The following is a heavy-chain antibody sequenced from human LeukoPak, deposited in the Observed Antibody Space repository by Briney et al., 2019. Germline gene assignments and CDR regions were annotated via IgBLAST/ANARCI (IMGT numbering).Heavy chain of an antibody. Sequence: SQTLSLTCTVSGGSISSGSYYWSWIRQPAGKGLEWIGRIYTSGSTNYNPSLKSRVTISVDKSKNQFSLKLSSVTAADTAVYYCATQSATYCYYYMDVWGKGTTVTVSS. CDR3: ATQSATYCYYYMDV. J-gene: IGHJ6*03. CDR2: IYTSGST. D-gene: IGHD2-15*01. V-gene: IGHV4-61*02. CDR1: GGSISSGSYY.